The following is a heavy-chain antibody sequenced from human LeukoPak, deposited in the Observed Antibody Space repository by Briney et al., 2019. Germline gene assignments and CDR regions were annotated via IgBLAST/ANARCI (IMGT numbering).Heavy chain of an antibody. V-gene: IGHV3-21*01. CDR1: GFTFSSYS. Sequence: GGSLRLSCAASGFTFSSYSMNWVRQAPGKGLEWVSSISSSSSYIYYADSVKGRFTISRDNAKNSLYLQMNSMRTEDRAVYYCARAGYGGNSYFDLWGRGTLVTVSS. J-gene: IGHJ2*01. D-gene: IGHD4-23*01. CDR2: ISSSSSYI. CDR3: ARAGYGGNSYFDL.